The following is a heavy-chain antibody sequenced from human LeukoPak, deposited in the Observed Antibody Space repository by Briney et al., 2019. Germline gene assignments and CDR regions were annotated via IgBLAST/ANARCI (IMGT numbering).Heavy chain of an antibody. CDR3: AMNPRGYCSGGSCYSDY. Sequence: GGSLRLSCAASGFTFSSYAMSWVRRAPGEGLEWVSAISGSGGSTYYADSVKGRFTISRDNSKNTLYLQMNSLRAEHTAVYYCAMNPRGYCSGGSCYSDYWGQGTLVTVSS. V-gene: IGHV3-23*01. J-gene: IGHJ4*02. D-gene: IGHD2-15*01. CDR1: GFTFSSYA. CDR2: ISGSGGST.